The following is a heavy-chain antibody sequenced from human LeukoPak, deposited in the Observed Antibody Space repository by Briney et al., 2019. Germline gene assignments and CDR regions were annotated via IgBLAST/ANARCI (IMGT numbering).Heavy chain of an antibody. CDR1: GFTFNRYG. CDR3: AQDGAWLRFEH. CDR2: ISPGGDIK. J-gene: IGHJ4*02. V-gene: IGHV3-23*01. Sequence: GGTLRLSCAASGFTFNRYGMNWDRQAPGKVLEWVSGISPGGDIKYYADSVKGRFVISRDNSKNTVYLQMNSLRVDDTARYYCAQDGAWLRFEHWGRGTPVSVSS. D-gene: IGHD5-12*01.